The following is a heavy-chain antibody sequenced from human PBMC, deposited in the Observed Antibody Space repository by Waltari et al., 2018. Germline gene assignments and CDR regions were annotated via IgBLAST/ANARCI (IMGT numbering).Heavy chain of an antibody. CDR3: ARLPPRDGGDCYSACY. D-gene: IGHD2-21*02. Sequence: QVQLVQSGAEVKKPGSSVKVSCKASGGTFSSYAISGVRQAPGQGLEWMGGIIPIFGTANYAQKFQGRVTITADESTSTAYMELSSLRSEDTAVYYCARLPPRDGGDCYSACYWGQGTLVTVSS. CDR2: IIPIFGTA. J-gene: IGHJ4*02. CDR1: GGTFSSYA. V-gene: IGHV1-69*01.